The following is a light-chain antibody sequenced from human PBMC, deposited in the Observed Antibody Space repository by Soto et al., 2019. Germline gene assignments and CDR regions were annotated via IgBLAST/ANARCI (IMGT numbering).Light chain of an antibody. J-gene: IGLJ3*02. CDR3: AAWDDSLNGWV. Sequence: QSALTQPRSLSGSPGQSVTISCTGTSGDVGAYNYVAWYRQRAGGAPELMIYDVTKRPSGVPDRFSGSKSGNTAFLTISGLHSEDEADYYCAAWDDSLNGWVFGGGTKLTVL. CDR1: SGDVGAYNY. V-gene: IGLV2-11*01. CDR2: DVT.